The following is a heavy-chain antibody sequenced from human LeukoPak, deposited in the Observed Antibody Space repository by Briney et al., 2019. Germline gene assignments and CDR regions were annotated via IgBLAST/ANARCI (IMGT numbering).Heavy chain of an antibody. J-gene: IGHJ4*02. CDR2: ISYDGSKK. Sequence: PGESLRLSCAASGFTFSSYGMHWVRQPQGEGLECVAVISYDGSKKSSAESVKGRFTISRDNSKNTLYLQMNSLRPEDTAVYFCARANGQLWTTPDYWGQGTLVTISS. D-gene: IGHD5-18*01. CDR3: ARANGQLWTTPDY. V-gene: IGHV3-30*03. CDR1: GFTFSSYG.